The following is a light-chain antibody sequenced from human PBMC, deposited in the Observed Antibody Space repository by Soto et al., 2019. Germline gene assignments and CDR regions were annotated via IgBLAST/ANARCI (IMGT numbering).Light chain of an antibody. CDR3: SSYTSSSTVV. CDR1: SSDVGGYKY. V-gene: IGLV2-14*01. CDR2: DVS. J-gene: IGLJ2*01. Sequence: QSVLTQPASVSGSPGQSITISCTGTSSDVGGYKYVSWYQQHPGKAPKLMIYDVSNRPSGVSNHFSGSKSGNTASLTISGLQAEDEADYYCSSYTSSSTVVFGGGTKLTVL.